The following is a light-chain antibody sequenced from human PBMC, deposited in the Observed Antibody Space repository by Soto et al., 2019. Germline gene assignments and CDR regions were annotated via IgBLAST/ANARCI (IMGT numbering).Light chain of an antibody. CDR3: QQRSNWPLT. CDR2: DAF. J-gene: IGKJ4*01. Sequence: EIVLTQSPATLSLTPGERATLSCRASQSVGSNLVWYQQKPGQAPRLLIYDAFNRATGIPARFSGSGSGTDFILTISSLEPEDFAVYYCQQRSNWPLTFGGGTKVDIK. V-gene: IGKV3-11*01. CDR1: QSVGSN.